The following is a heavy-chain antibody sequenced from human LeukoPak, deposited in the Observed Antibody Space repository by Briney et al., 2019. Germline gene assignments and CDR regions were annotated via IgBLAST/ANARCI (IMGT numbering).Heavy chain of an antibody. V-gene: IGHV4-34*01. CDR2: INHSGST. J-gene: IGHJ4*02. CDR3: ARVGRNYGYSYGYVGYYFDY. CDR1: GGSFSGYY. Sequence: SETLSLTCAVYGGSFSGYYWSWIRQPPGKGLEWIGEINHSGSTNYNPSLKSRVTISVDTSKNRFSLKLSSVTAADTAVYYCARVGRNYGYSYGYVGYYFDYWGQGTLVTVSS. D-gene: IGHD5-18*01.